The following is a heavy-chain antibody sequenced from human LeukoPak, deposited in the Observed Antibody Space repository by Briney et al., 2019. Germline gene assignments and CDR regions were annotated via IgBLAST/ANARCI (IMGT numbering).Heavy chain of an antibody. CDR2: IIPIFGTA. J-gene: IGHJ4*02. Sequence: ASVTVSCKASGGTFSSYAISWVRQPPGQGLEWMGGIIPIFGTANYAQKFQGRVTITADEATITAYMELSSLRSEDTAVYYCASDVHSTADPYYYWGQGTLVTVSS. CDR3: ASDVHSTADPYYY. D-gene: IGHD2-2*01. V-gene: IGHV1-69*13. CDR1: GGTFSSYA.